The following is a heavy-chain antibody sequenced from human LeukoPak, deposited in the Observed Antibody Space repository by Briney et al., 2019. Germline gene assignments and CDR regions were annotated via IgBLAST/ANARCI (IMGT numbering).Heavy chain of an antibody. CDR3: ARDGGDSDYDSRERNGAFDI. Sequence: SQTLSLTCAVSGDSISSGGYSWSWIRQPPGKGLEWIGYIYHSGSTYYNPSLKSRVTISVDRSKNQFSLKLSSVTAADTAAYYCARDGGDSDYDSRERNGAFDIWGQGTMVTVSS. CDR2: IYHSGST. V-gene: IGHV4-30-2*01. CDR1: GDSISSGGYS. J-gene: IGHJ3*02. D-gene: IGHD3-22*01.